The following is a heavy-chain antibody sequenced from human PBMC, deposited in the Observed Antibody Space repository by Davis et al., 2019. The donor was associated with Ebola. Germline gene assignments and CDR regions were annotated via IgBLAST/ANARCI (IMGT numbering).Heavy chain of an antibody. V-gene: IGHV4-4*09. D-gene: IGHD6-13*01. Sequence: SETLSLTCTVSGGSISSYYWSWIRQPPGKGLEWIGYIYSRGNTKYNPSLKSRVTISVDTSKNQFSLKLSSVTAADTAMYYCARRGTSSWYAGWFDPWGQGTLVTVSS. CDR1: GGSISSYY. J-gene: IGHJ5*02. CDR3: ARRGTSSWYAGWFDP. CDR2: IYSRGNT.